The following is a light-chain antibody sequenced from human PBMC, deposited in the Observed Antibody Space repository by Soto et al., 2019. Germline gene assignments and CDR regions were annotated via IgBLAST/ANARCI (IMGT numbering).Light chain of an antibody. V-gene: IGKV3-15*01. CDR2: GAS. CDR3: QQRSNWPPLT. CDR1: QSVSSN. J-gene: IGKJ4*01. Sequence: EIVMTQSPATLSVSPGERATLSCRASQSVSSNLAWYQQKPGQAPRLLIYGASTTAPGIPARFSGSGSGTDFTLTISSLEPEDFAVYYCQQRSNWPPLTFGGGTKVDIK.